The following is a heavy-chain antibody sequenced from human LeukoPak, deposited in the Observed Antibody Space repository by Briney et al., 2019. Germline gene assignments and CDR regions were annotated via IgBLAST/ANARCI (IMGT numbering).Heavy chain of an antibody. D-gene: IGHD6-13*01. V-gene: IGHV1-18*01. CDR1: GYTFTSYG. CDR3: ATRAAAAPRDWFDP. CDR2: ISAYNGNT. J-gene: IGHJ5*02. Sequence: ASVKVSCKASGYTFTSYGISWVRQAPGQGLECMGWISAYNGNTNYAQKFQGRVTMTEDTSTDTAYMELSSLRSEDTAVYYCATRAAAAPRDWFDPWGQGTLVTVSS.